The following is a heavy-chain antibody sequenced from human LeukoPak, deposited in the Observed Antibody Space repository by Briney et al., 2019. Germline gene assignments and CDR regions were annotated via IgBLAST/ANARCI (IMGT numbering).Heavy chain of an antibody. D-gene: IGHD3-22*01. CDR2: IKQDGSEK. V-gene: IGHV3-7*01. CDR1: GFTFSSYW. CDR3: ASTISSGYYDLGTIGAFDI. Sequence: GGSLRLSCAASGFTFSSYWMSWVRQAPGKGLEWVANIKQDGSEKYYVDSVKGRFTISRDNAKNSLYLQMNSLRAEDTAVYYCASTISSGYYDLGTIGAFDIWGQGTMVTVSS. J-gene: IGHJ3*02.